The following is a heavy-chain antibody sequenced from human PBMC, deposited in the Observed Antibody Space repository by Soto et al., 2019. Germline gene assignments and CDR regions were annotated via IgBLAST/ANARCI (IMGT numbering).Heavy chain of an antibody. CDR1: GFTLSSYA. Sequence: EVQLLESGGGLVQPGGSLRLACAASGFTLSSYAMSWVRQAPGKGLEWVSGISGSSGSTYYADFVKGRFTISRDNSKNTLYLQMNSLRAEDTALYYCAKCGGSSASWVWYFDLWGRGTLVTVSS. CDR2: ISGSSGST. J-gene: IGHJ2*01. D-gene: IGHD2-15*01. CDR3: AKCGGSSASWVWYFDL. V-gene: IGHV3-23*01.